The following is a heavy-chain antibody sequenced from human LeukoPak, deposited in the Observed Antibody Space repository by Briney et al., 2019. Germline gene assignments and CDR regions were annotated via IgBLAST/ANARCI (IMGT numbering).Heavy chain of an antibody. CDR3: ARDRYGSGGFGY. V-gene: IGHV4-59*01. J-gene: IGHJ4*02. CDR2: IYYSGST. CDR1: GGSISSYY. Sequence: SETLSLTCTVSGGSISSYYWSWIRQPPGKGLEWIGYIYYSGSTNYNPSLKSRVTISVDTSKNQFSLKLSSVTAADTAVYYCARDRYGSGGFGYWGQGTLVTVSS. D-gene: IGHD3-10*01.